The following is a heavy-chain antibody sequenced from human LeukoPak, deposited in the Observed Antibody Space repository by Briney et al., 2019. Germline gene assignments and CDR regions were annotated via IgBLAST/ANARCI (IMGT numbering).Heavy chain of an antibody. CDR1: GGSFSGYY. J-gene: IGHJ3*02. CDR3: ARGGHPGAFDI. CDR2: INHSGST. Sequence: SETLSLTCAVYGGSFSGYYWSWIRQPPGKGLEWIGEINHSGSTNYNPSLKSRVTISVDTSKNQFSLKLSSVTAADTAVYYCARGGHPGAFDIWGRGTMVTVSS. V-gene: IGHV4-34*01.